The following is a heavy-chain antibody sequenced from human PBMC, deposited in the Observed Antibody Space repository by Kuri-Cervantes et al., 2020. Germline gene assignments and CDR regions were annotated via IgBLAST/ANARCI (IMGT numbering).Heavy chain of an antibody. D-gene: IGHD6-19*01. J-gene: IGHJ5*02. CDR3: ARGRGIGVAGNWVDP. CDR1: GFTFSNYW. Sequence: GESLKISCAASGFTFSNYWMTWVRQAPGKGLEWVASIKQDGSEKFYVDSIKGRFTISRDNAKNSLYLQMYSLRAEDTAVYYCARGRGIGVAGNWVDPWGQGTLVTVSS. V-gene: IGHV3-7*01. CDR2: IKQDGSEK.